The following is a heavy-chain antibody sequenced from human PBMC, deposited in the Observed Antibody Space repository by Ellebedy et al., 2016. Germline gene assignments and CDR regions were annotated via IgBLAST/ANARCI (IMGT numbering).Heavy chain of an antibody. J-gene: IGHJ4*02. CDR3: ARDTSYYFDY. V-gene: IGHV3-30*04. Sequence: GESLKISXAASGFTFSSYAMHWVRQAPGKGLEWVAVISYDGSNKYYADSVKGRFTISRDNSKNTLYLQMNSLRAEDTAVYYCARDTSYYFDYWGQGTLVTVSS. CDR1: GFTFSSYA. CDR2: ISYDGSNK.